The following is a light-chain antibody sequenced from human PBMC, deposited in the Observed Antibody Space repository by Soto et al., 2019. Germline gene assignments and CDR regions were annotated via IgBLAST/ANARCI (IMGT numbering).Light chain of an antibody. J-gene: IGKJ4*01. CDR2: GAS. CDR1: QSISSH. Sequence: EIVLTQSPATLSLSPGERATLSCRASQSISSHLAWYQQKPGQAPRLLIYGASNRATGIPARFSGSGSGTXXXXXXXSLVPEDFAVYYCQQRINWPLTFGGGTKVEIK. CDR3: QQRINWPLT. V-gene: IGKV3-11*01.